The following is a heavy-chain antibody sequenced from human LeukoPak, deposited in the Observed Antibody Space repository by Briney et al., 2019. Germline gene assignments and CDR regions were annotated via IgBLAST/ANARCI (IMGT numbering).Heavy chain of an antibody. V-gene: IGHV4-59*01. Sequence: SETLSLTCSISGGSIGSYHWNWIRQPSGKGLEWIGIVFNNGGTKHNPSLKSRVAISVDTSKNQFALKLSSVTAADTAVYYCVASYGGYVLDYWGQGALVIVSS. CDR3: VASYGGYVLDY. CDR1: GGSIGSYH. D-gene: IGHD5-12*01. CDR2: VFNNGGT. J-gene: IGHJ4*02.